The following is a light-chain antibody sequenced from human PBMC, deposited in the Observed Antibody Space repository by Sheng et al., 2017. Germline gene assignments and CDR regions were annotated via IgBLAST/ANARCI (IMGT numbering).Light chain of an antibody. CDR1: QDIKIY. J-gene: IGKJ4*01. CDR3: QQYEFFST. V-gene: IGKV1-33*01. CDR2: DAS. Sequence: DIQLTQSPSSLSASVGDRVTISCQASQDIKIYLNWYQQKPGKAPKLLIYDASNLEAGVPSKFSGGGSGTHFTFTISSLQPEDVATYYCQQYEFFSTFGGGTKVEI.